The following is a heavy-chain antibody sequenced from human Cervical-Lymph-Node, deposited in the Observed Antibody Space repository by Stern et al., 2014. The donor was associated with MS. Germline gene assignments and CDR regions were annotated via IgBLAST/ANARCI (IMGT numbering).Heavy chain of an antibody. Sequence: QVQLQESGPGLVKPSETLSLTCTVSGGSISSSSYYWGWIRQPPGKGLEWIGSIYYSGSTYYTPPLKSRVAISVDAPRNNFSLRLTSVAAADTAVYYCARWAYSSGWYNWFDPWGQGTLVTVSS. V-gene: IGHV4-39*01. CDR3: ARWAYSSGWYNWFDP. CDR1: GGSISSSSYY. D-gene: IGHD3-22*01. J-gene: IGHJ5*02. CDR2: IYYSGST.